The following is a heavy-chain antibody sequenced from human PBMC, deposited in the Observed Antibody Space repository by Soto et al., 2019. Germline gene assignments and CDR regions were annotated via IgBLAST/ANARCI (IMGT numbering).Heavy chain of an antibody. V-gene: IGHV3-15*01. CDR2: IKSKTDGGTT. Sequence: GGSLRLSCAVSGFTFSNAWMSWVRQAPGKGLEWVGRIKSKTDGGTTDYAAPVKGRFTISRDDSKNTLYLQMNSLKTEDTAVYYCTTAGSYSYYYGMDVWGQGTTVTVSS. CDR1: GFTFSNAW. J-gene: IGHJ6*02. D-gene: IGHD3-10*01. CDR3: TTAGSYSYYYGMDV.